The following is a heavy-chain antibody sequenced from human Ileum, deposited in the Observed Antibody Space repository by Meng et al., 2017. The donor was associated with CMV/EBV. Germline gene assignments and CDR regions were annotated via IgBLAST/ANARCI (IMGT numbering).Heavy chain of an antibody. CDR2: TWYGTKWYY. Sequence: QVQLHQSGPWLLKPWQTLSLTCAGDSVSISTGSWNWIRQSPSTGLEWLGRTWYGTKWYYEYAVSVKSRITIIPDTSQNQISLQLNSVTPDDTAVYYCTYGWPLKYWGQGSLVTVSS. J-gene: IGHJ4*02. D-gene: IGHD3-10*01. CDR3: TYGWPLKY. V-gene: IGHV6-1*02. CDR1: DSVSISTGS.